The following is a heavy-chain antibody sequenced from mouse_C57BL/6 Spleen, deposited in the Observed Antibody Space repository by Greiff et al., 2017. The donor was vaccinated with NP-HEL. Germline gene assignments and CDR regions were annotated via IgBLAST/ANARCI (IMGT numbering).Heavy chain of an antibody. CDR2: INPNNGGT. D-gene: IGHD1-1*01. J-gene: IGHJ4*01. Sequence: EVQLQQSGPELVKPGASVKISCKASGYTFTDYYMNWVKQSHGKSLEWIGDINPNNGGTSYNQKFKGKATLTVDKSSSTAYMELRSLTSEDSAVYYCARYYGSDAMDYWGQGTSVTVSS. CDR1: GYTFTDYY. V-gene: IGHV1-26*01. CDR3: ARYYGSDAMDY.